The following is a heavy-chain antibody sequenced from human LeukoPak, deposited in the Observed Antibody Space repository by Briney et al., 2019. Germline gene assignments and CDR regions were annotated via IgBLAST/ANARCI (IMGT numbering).Heavy chain of an antibody. J-gene: IGHJ4*02. CDR2: ISAYNGNT. CDR3: AREKDGPRVTIFGVAPSYFDY. V-gene: IGHV1-18*01. Sequence: ASVKVSCKASGYTFTTHNINWVRQAPGQGGEGRGWISAYNGNTNSAQKFQGKVTMTTDTSTKTAYMEVRRLTYAETAVYYCAREKDGPRVTIFGVAPSYFDYWGQGTLVTVSS. D-gene: IGHD3-3*01. CDR1: GYTFTTHN.